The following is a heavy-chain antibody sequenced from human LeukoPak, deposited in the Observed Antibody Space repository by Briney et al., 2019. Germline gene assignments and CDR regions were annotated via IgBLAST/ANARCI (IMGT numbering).Heavy chain of an antibody. Sequence: PGGSLRLSCAASGFTFSSYAMSWVRQAPGRGLEWVSAISNVGGSTYYADYVNGRFTISRDNSKNTLSLQMNSLRAEDTAVYYCAKDAGGYTYGYDAFDVWGQGTMVTVSS. CDR3: AKDAGGYTYGYDAFDV. CDR1: GFTFSSYA. V-gene: IGHV3-23*01. D-gene: IGHD5-18*01. CDR2: ISNVGGST. J-gene: IGHJ3*01.